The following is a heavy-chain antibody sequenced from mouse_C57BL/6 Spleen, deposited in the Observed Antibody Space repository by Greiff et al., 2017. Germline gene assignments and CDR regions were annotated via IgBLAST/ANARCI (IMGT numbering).Heavy chain of an antibody. J-gene: IGHJ1*03. D-gene: IGHD2-3*01. Sequence: VQLQQSGPELVKPGDSVKISCKASGYSFTGYFMNWVMQSHGKSLEWIGRINPYNGDTFYNQKFKGKATLTVDKSSSTAHMELRSLTSEDSAVYYCARSGSYDGYSLWYFDVWGTGTTVTVSS. CDR3: ARSGSYDGYSLWYFDV. CDR1: GYSFTGYF. V-gene: IGHV1-20*01. CDR2: INPYNGDT.